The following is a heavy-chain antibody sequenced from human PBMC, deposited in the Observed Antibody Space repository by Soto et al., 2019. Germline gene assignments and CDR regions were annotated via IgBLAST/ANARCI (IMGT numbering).Heavy chain of an antibody. Sequence: EVRLLESGGGLVQPGGSLRLSCAGSGFTFSSNAMSWVRQAPGKGLEWVSSVSGDGYASDYADSVKGRSTVSRHNSKNTLYLQMNSLCADDTAVYYCAKRHYYGSGSFALATWGQGTLVTVSS. CDR3: AKRHYYGSGSFALAT. V-gene: IGHV3-23*01. D-gene: IGHD3-10*01. CDR1: GFTFSSNA. CDR2: VSGDGYAS. J-gene: IGHJ4*03.